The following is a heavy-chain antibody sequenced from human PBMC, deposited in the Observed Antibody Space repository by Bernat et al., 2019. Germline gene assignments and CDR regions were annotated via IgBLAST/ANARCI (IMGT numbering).Heavy chain of an antibody. D-gene: IGHD3-16*01. CDR3: ARGGGDHYYYGMDV. V-gene: IGHV3-53*02. CDR2: IYSAGST. J-gene: IGHJ6*02. Sequence: EVHLVETGGGLIQPGGSLRLSCAASGFTVSNYMTWVRQGSGKGLEWVSVIYSAGSTYYADSVKARFPISRDISKNTLYLQMNSLRAEDTAVYFCARGGGDHYYYGMDVWGQGTLVTVSS. CDR1: GFTVSNY.